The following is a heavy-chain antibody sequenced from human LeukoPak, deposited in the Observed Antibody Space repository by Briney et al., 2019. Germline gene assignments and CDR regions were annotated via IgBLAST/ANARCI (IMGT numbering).Heavy chain of an antibody. V-gene: IGHV4-61*08. CDR1: GGSISSGGYY. Sequence: PSQTLSLTCTVSGGSISSGGYYWSWIRQHPGKGLEWIGYIYYSGSTNYNPSLKSRVTISVDTSKNQFSLKLSSVTAADTAVYYCARRPASSTRSFDNWGQGTPVTVSS. CDR3: ARRPASSTRSFDN. D-gene: IGHD2-2*01. J-gene: IGHJ4*02. CDR2: IYYSGST.